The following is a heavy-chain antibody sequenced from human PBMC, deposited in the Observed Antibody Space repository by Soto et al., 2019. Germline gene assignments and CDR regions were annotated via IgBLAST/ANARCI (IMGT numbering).Heavy chain of an antibody. Sequence: GGSLRLSGAASGFTFSSYSMNWVRQAPGKGLEWGSYISSSSSTIYYADTEKGQFTISRDNAKNSQYLQMNRLRDEDPPLYYCSMPCSYGGYCSSTSCYYSAMDVWGQGTTGPVSS. V-gene: IGHV3-48*02. J-gene: IGHJ6*02. CDR2: ISSSSSTI. CDR1: GFTFSSYS. CDR3: SMPCSYGGYCSSTSCYYSAMDV. D-gene: IGHD2-2*01.